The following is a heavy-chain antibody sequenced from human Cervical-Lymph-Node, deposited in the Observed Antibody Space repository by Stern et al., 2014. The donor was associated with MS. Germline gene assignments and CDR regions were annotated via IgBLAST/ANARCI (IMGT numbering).Heavy chain of an antibody. Sequence: EVQLEESGAELIRPGESLKISCKGSGYKFSIYCIAWVRQMPGKGLEWMGIIYPGGSETRYSPSFQGQVTMSADKSTSTAYLQWSSLNASDTAMYFCARQTTAWASDVWGQGTLVTVSS. CDR3: ARQTTAWASDV. D-gene: IGHD1-14*01. J-gene: IGHJ4*02. V-gene: IGHV5-51*01. CDR2: IYPGGSET. CDR1: GYKFSIYC.